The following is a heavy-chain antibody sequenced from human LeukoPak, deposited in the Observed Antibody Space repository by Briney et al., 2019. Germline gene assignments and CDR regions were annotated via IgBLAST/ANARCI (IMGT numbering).Heavy chain of an antibody. V-gene: IGHV3-23*01. J-gene: IGHJ6*03. CDR3: ATLGAVVVVPAAERAKYMDV. Sequence: PGGSLRLSCAASGFTVSSNYMSWVRQAPGKGLEWVSAISGSGGSTYYADSVKGRFTISRDNSKNTLYLQMNSLRAEDTAVYYCATLGAVVVVPAAERAKYMDVWGKGTTVTVSS. CDR1: GFTVSSNY. CDR2: ISGSGGST. D-gene: IGHD2-2*01.